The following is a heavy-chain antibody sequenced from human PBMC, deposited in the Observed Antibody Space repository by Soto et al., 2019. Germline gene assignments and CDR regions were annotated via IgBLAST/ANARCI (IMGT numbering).Heavy chain of an antibody. CDR1: GGSFSGYY. J-gene: IGHJ4*02. CDR2: INHSGST. CDR3: ARGGLLRYFDWLFEKYYFDY. V-gene: IGHV4-34*01. Sequence: KPSETLSLTCAVYGGSFSGYYWSWIRQPPGKGLEWIGEINHSGSTNYNPSLKSRVTISVDTSKNQFSLKLSSVTAADTAVYYCARGGLLRYFDWLFEKYYFDYWGQGTLVTVSS. D-gene: IGHD3-9*01.